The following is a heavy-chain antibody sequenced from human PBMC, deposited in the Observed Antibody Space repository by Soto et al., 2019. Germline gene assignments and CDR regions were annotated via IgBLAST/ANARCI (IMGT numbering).Heavy chain of an antibody. J-gene: IGHJ5*02. D-gene: IGHD6-6*01. V-gene: IGHV1-3*01. Sequence: ASVKVSCKASGYTFTRYTMNWVRQAPGQRLEWMGWINPDNGNTKSSQKFQDRVIITRDTSASTAYMDLSSLRSEDTAVYYCARSIATGQLDPWGQGTLVSVSS. CDR2: INPDNGNT. CDR1: GYTFTRYT. CDR3: ARSIATGQLDP.